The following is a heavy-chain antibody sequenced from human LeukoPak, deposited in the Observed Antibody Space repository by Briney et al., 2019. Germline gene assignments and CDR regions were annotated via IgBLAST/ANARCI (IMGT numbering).Heavy chain of an antibody. CDR3: ARVGLRFLEWRYYYYGMDV. Sequence: PGGSLRLSCAASGFTFSSYWMSWVRQAPGKGLEWVANIKQDGSEKYYVDSVKGRFTISRDKAKNSLYLQMNSLRAEDTAVYYCARVGLRFLEWRYYYYGMDVWGQGTTVTVSS. CDR1: GFTFSSYW. V-gene: IGHV3-7*01. J-gene: IGHJ6*02. CDR2: IKQDGSEK. D-gene: IGHD3-3*01.